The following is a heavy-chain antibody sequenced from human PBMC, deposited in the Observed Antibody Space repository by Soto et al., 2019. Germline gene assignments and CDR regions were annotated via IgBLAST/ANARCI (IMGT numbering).Heavy chain of an antibody. V-gene: IGHV1-58*01. Sequence: SVKVSCKASGFTFTSSAVQWVRQARGQRLEWIGWIVVGSGNTNYAQKFQERVTITRDMSTSTAYMELSSLRSEDTAVYYCADSKIRPYDSSGYYYVWGMDVWGQGTTVTVPS. CDR3: ADSKIRPYDSSGYYYVWGMDV. CDR2: IVVGSGNT. D-gene: IGHD3-22*01. CDR1: GFTFTSSA. J-gene: IGHJ6*02.